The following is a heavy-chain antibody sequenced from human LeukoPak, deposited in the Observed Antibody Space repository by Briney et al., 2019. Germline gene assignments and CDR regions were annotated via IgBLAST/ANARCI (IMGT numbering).Heavy chain of an antibody. CDR2: IYTSGST. CDR1: GGSISSGSYY. CDR3: ARVHYDILTGYFVSSGWGYFDY. J-gene: IGHJ4*02. D-gene: IGHD3-9*01. V-gene: IGHV4-61*02. Sequence: SETLSLTCTVSGGSISSGSYYWSWIRQPAGKGLEWIGRIYTSGSTNYNPSLKSRVTISVDTSKNQFSLKLSSVTAADTAVYYCARVHYDILTGYFVSSGWGYFDYWGQGTLVTVSS.